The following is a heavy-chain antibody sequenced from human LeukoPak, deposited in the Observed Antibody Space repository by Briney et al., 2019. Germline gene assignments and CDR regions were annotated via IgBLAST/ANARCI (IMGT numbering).Heavy chain of an antibody. CDR1: GYTFTSYD. CDR3: ARRGWKLNERGYYFDY. Sequence: ASVKVSCKTSGYTFTSYDVHWVRQAAGQGLEWLGWMNLNSGNTAYAQRFQGRLSMTRDTSIRTAYMELSSLRSDDTAVYYCARRGWKLNERGYYFDYWGQGTLLTVSS. D-gene: IGHD1-1*01. CDR2: MNLNSGNT. J-gene: IGHJ4*02. V-gene: IGHV1-8*01.